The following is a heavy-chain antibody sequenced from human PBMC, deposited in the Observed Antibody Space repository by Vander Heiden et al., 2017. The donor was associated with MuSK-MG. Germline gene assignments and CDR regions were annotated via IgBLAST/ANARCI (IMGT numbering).Heavy chain of an antibody. CDR3: ARGRSGSYWTS. CDR2: IIPIFGTA. CDR1: GGTCSSSA. Sequence: VQLVQSGDEVKKPGSSVKGTCKASGGTCSSSAVSWVRQAHGQGFEWMGGIIPIFGTATYAQIFQGRVTITADESTSTAYMELRSLRSEDTAIYYCARGRSGSYWTSWGQGTLVTVSS. V-gene: IGHV1-69*01. J-gene: IGHJ5*02. D-gene: IGHD1-26*01.